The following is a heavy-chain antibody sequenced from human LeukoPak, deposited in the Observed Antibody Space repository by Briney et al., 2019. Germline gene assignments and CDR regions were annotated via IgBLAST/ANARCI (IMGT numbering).Heavy chain of an antibody. J-gene: IGHJ3*02. V-gene: IGHV4-4*07. D-gene: IGHD3-9*01. CDR2: IYTSGST. CDR1: GGSISSYY. CDR3: ARDHDILTGYYNAFDI. Sequence: SETLSLTCTVSGGSISSYYWSWIRQPAGKGLEWIGRIYTSGSTNYNPSLKSRVTMSVDTSKNQFSLKLSSVTAADTAVYYCARDHDILTGYYNAFDIWGQGTMVTVSS.